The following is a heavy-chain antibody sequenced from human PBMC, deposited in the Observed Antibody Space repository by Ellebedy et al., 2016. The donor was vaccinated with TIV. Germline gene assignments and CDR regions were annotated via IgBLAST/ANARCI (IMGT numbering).Heavy chain of an antibody. D-gene: IGHD3-16*01. CDR2: INNDGSET. V-gene: IGHV3-7*01. CDR3: AKDSFSRGNY. CDR1: GFRFSSYW. Sequence: GESLKISXVASGFRFSSYWMTWVRQAPGKGLEWVANINNDGSETRYVDSVKGRFTISRDNAKNSLYLQLNSLRTEDTAVYYCAKDSFSRGNYWGQGTLVTVSS. J-gene: IGHJ4*02.